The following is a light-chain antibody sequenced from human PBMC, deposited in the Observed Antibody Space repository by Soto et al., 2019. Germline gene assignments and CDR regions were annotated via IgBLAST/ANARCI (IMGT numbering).Light chain of an antibody. CDR1: SGSIANNY. V-gene: IGLV6-57*04. CDR3: QSYDSDKLI. J-gene: IGLJ2*01. CDR2: ENN. Sequence: NFMLTQPHSVSESPGKTATISCTRSSGSIANNYVQWSQQRPGSAPTTLIFENNQRPSGVPDRFSGSIDSSSNSASLTISRLMTEDESDYYCQSYDSDKLIFGGGTKLTVL.